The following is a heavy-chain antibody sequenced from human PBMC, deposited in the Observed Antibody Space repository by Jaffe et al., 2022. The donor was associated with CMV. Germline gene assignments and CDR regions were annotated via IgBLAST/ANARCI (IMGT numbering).Heavy chain of an antibody. J-gene: IGHJ6*03. D-gene: IGHD6-13*01. CDR1: GFTFSSYG. Sequence: QVQLVESGGGVVQPGRSLRLSCAASGFTFSSYGMHWVRQAPGKGLEWVAVIWYDGSNKYYADSVKGRFTISRDNSKNTLYLQMNSLRAEDTAVYYCARGGSSSWWPYYYYMDVWGKGTTVTVSS. CDR3: ARGGSSSWWPYYYYMDV. CDR2: IWYDGSNK. V-gene: IGHV3-33*08.